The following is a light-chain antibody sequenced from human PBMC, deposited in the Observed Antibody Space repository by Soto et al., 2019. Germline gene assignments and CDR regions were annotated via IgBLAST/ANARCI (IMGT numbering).Light chain of an antibody. J-gene: IGKJ1*01. CDR3: MQALQTPRT. V-gene: IGKV2-28*01. Sequence: EIVMTQSPLSLPVTPVEPSPISFISSHILLHSNGDTYLEWYLQKPGQSPQLLIYLRSLRAAGVPDRFSGGGSGTDFTLKIRRVEAEDVGVYYCMQALQTPRTFGQGTKVDIK. CDR1: HILLHSNGDTY. CDR2: LRS.